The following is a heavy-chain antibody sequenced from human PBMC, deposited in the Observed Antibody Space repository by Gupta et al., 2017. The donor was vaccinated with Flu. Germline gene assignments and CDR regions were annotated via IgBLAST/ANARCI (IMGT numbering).Heavy chain of an antibody. V-gene: IGHV3-15*01. D-gene: IGHD3-16*01. CDR3: TTDSSGGITFDI. CDR1: GFSFSYAY. CDR2: LKSETDGGTA. J-gene: IGHJ3*02. Sequence: EVQLVESGGGWVKPGGSLRLSCAASGFSFSYAYMNWVRQAPGKGLEWVGRLKSETDGGTADYAAPVKGRFTISRDDSKNMLWLQMNSLRTEDTAIYYCTTDSSGGITFDIWGQGTPVTVSA.